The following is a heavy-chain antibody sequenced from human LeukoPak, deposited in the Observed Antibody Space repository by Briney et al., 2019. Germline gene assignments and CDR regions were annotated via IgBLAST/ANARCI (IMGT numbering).Heavy chain of an antibody. V-gene: IGHV3-66*01. CDR3: ARGVGNYDILTRSYYYYGMDV. CDR2: IYSGGST. CDR1: GFTVSSNY. J-gene: IGHJ6*02. D-gene: IGHD3-9*01. Sequence: PGGSLRLSCAASGFTVSSNYMSWVRQAPGKGLEWVSVIYSGGSTYYADSVKGRFTISRDNSKNTLYLQMNSLRAEDTAVYYCARGVGNYDILTRSYYYYGMDVWGQGTTVTVSS.